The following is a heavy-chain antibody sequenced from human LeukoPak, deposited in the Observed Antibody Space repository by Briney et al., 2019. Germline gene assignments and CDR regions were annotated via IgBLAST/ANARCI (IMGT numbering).Heavy chain of an antibody. V-gene: IGHV4-30-2*01. J-gene: IGHJ6*02. CDR3: ARVEATGTTLIWDYFGMDV. CDR1: GGSISSGGYS. Sequence: SETLSLTCAVSGGSISSGGYSWSWIRQPPGKGLEWIGYIYHSGSTYYNPSLKSRVTISVDRSKNQFSLKLNSVTPEDTAVYYCARVEATGTTLIWDYFGMDVWGQGTTVTVSS. D-gene: IGHD1-7*01. CDR2: IYHSGST.